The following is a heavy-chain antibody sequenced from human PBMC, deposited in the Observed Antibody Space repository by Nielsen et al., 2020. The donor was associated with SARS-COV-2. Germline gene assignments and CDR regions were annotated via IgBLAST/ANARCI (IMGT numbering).Heavy chain of an antibody. J-gene: IGHJ6*02. Sequence: TLSLTCTVSGASISSGGYFWSWIRQHPGKGLEWIGYIYFTGSTSYNPSLKSRVAMSVDTSKNQFSLDLKSVAAADTAVYYCAREASEYDHYKYGMDVWGLGATVTVSS. D-gene: IGHD5-12*01. V-gene: IGHV4-31*03. CDR1: GASISSGGYF. CDR3: AREASEYDHYKYGMDV. CDR2: IYFTGST.